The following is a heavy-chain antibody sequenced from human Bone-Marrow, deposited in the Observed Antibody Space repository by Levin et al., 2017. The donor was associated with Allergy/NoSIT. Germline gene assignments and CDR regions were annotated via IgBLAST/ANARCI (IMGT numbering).Heavy chain of an antibody. CDR2: ISYDGSNK. J-gene: IGHJ4*02. V-gene: IGHV3-30*04. D-gene: IGHD3-22*01. Sequence: LSLTCAASGFTFSSYAMHWVRQAPGKGLEWVAVISYDGSNKYYADSVKGRFTISRDNSKNTLYLQMNSLRAEDTAVYYCARDGCPGIVVVIVSAPDYWGQGTLVTVSS. CDR1: GFTFSSYA. CDR3: ARDGCPGIVVVIVSAPDY.